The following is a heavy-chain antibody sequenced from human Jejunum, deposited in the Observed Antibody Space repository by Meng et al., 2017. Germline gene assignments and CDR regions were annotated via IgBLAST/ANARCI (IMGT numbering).Heavy chain of an antibody. CDR1: GGPISSRSYY. V-gene: IGHV4-39*01. Sequence: QLQLQESGPGLAKPSETLSLTCTVSGGPISSRSYYWGWIRQPPGKGLEWIASVFYSGTTYYNPSLQSRVTISIDTSKNQFSMRLTSVTATDTSVYYCARLANSSPDYWGRGTLVTVSS. CDR3: ARLANSSPDY. J-gene: IGHJ4*02. CDR2: VFYSGTT. D-gene: IGHD6-13*01.